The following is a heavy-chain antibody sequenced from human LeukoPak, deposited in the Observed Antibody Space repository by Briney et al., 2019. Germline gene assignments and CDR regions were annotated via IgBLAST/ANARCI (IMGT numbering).Heavy chain of an antibody. J-gene: IGHJ6*02. CDR3: AXXXXXXXXXXXXXYRYSYYYGMDV. D-gene: IGHD3-16*02. Sequence: GSSVKVSCKASGGTFSSYAISWVRQAPGQGLEWMGRIIPILGIANYAQKFQGRVTITADKSTSTAYMELSSLRSEDTAVYYCAXXXXXXXXXXXXXYRYSYYYGMDVWGQGTTVTVSS. CDR1: GGTFSSYA. CDR2: IIPILGIA. V-gene: IGHV1-69*04.